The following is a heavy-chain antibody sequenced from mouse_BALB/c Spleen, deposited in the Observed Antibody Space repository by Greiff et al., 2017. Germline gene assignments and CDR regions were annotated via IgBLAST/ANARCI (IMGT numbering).Heavy chain of an antibody. J-gene: IGHJ4*01. CDR1: GFSLTSYG. CDR2: IWSDGST. CDR3: ARHEWEWYYAMDY. V-gene: IGHV2-6-2*01. Sequence: QVQLKESGPDLVAPSQSLSITCTVSGFSLTSYGVHWVRQPPGKGLEWLVVIWSDGSTTYNSALKSRLSISKDNSKSQVFLKMNSLQTDDTAMYYCARHEWEWYYAMDYWGQGTSVTVSS. D-gene: IGHD4-1*01.